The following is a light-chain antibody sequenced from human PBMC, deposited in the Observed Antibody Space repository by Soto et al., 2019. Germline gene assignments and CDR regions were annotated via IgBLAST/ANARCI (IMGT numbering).Light chain of an antibody. J-gene: IGKJ5*01. CDR1: QSVDGY. V-gene: IGKV3-15*01. CDR2: GAS. Sequence: EVVMTQSPGTPSVSLGESATPSCRASQSVDGYLAWYQQKPGQAPRLLIYGASTRATGVTARFRGGGSGTEFTLTISSLQSEDSAVYYCQQYHKWPPITFGQGTRLEIK. CDR3: QQYHKWPPIT.